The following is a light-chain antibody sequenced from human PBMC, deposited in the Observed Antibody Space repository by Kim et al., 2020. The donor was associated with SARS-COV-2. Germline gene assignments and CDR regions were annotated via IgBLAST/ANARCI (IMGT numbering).Light chain of an antibody. J-gene: IGLJ1*01. V-gene: IGLV2-14*01. CDR1: SSDVGNYNY. CDR2: SVI. CDR3: SSYTTSTTLV. Sequence: QSALTQPASVSGSPGQSITISCTGTSSDVGNYNYVSWYQQHPGKAPKLIVGSVIKRPSGVSIRFSGSKSGNTASLTISGLQPEDEADYYCSSYTTSTTLVFGTGTKDTVL.